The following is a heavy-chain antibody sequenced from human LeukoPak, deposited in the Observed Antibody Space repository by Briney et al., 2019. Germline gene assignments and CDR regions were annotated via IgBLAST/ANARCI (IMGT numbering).Heavy chain of an antibody. CDR2: ISAYNGNT. CDR3: ARGGLILGYCSGGSCFRYYYYMDV. Sequence: ASVKVSCKASGYTFTSYGISWVRQAPGQGLEWMGWISAYNGNTNYAQKLQGRVTMTTDTSTSTAYMELRSLRSDDTAVYYCARGGLILGYCSGGSCFRYYYYMDVWGKGTTVTISS. V-gene: IGHV1-18*01. D-gene: IGHD2-15*01. J-gene: IGHJ6*03. CDR1: GYTFTSYG.